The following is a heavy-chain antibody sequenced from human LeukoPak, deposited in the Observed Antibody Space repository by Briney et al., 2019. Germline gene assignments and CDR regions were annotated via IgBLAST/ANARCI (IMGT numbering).Heavy chain of an antibody. J-gene: IGHJ4*02. V-gene: IGHV5-51*01. Sequence: GESLKISCKGSGYSFTSYCIGWVRQMPGKGLEWMVIINPSDSDTRYCPSFQGQVTISADKSISTAYLQWTSLKGSDTAMYYCARHRSDSSSSPIDYWGQGTLVTVSS. CDR2: INPSDSDT. CDR1: GYSFTSYC. CDR3: ARHRSDSSSSPIDY. D-gene: IGHD6-6*01.